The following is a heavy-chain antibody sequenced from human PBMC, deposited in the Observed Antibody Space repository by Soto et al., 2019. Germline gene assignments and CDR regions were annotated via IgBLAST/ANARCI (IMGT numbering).Heavy chain of an antibody. D-gene: IGHD3-3*01. V-gene: IGHV2-5*02. CDR1: GFSLSTSGVG. J-gene: IGHJ3*02. Sequence: SGPTLVNPTQTLTLTCTFSGFSLSTSGVGVGWIRQPPGKALEWLALIYWDDDRRYSPSLESRLSITKDTSKNHVVLTMTNMDPVDTATYYCVHRRYYDSWRPHAFDIWGQATMVTVSS. CDR3: VHRRYYDSWRPHAFDI. CDR2: IYWDDDR.